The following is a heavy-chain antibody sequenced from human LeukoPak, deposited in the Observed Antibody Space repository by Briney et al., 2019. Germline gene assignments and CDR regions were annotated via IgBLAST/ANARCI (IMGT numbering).Heavy chain of an antibody. V-gene: IGHV1-18*01. Sequence: GASVKVSCKASGYTFTSYGISWVRQAPGQGLEWMGWISGYNGNKDYAQKFQGRVIMTTDTSASTAYMELRSLRSDDTALYFCARDLTTYGQRGYFDYWGQGTLVTVSS. J-gene: IGHJ4*02. CDR3: ARDLTTYGQRGYFDY. CDR2: ISGYNGNK. D-gene: IGHD3-10*01. CDR1: GYTFTSYG.